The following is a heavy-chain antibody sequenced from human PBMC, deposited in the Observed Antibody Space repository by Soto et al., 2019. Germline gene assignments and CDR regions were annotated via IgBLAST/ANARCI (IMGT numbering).Heavy chain of an antibody. CDR1: GYTFTSYG. CDR2: MNPNSGNT. D-gene: IGHD2-2*01. CDR3: ARVRVPAAVWGRGAYYYYYYMDV. Sequence: ASVKVSCKASGYTFTSYGISWVRQATGQGLEWMGWMNPNSGNTGYAQKFQGRVTMTRNTSISTAYMELSSLRSEDTAVYYCARVRVPAAVWGRGAYYYYYYMDVWGKGTTVTVSS. J-gene: IGHJ6*03. V-gene: IGHV1-8*02.